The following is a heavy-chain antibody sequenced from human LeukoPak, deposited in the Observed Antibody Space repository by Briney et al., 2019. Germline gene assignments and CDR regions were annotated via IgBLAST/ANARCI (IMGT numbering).Heavy chain of an antibody. Sequence: PGGSLRLSCEASGFSFSSYNMDWVRQTPGKGLEWISSITTSIRYTFYRDSVKGPFTISRDNARNSLYLQMNSLRAEDTAVYYCAREGIRYGSLPYWGQGTLVTVSS. CDR2: ITTSIRYT. J-gene: IGHJ4*02. CDR3: AREGIRYGSLPY. D-gene: IGHD1-26*01. V-gene: IGHV3-21*01. CDR1: GFSFSSYN.